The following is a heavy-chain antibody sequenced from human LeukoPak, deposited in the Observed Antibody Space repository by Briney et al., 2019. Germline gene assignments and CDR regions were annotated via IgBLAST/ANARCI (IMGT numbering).Heavy chain of an antibody. CDR3: ARESCGGSCQIDY. CDR2: ISSSSSYI. CDR1: GFTFSSYS. V-gene: IGHV3-21*01. D-gene: IGHD2-15*01. Sequence: GGSLRHSCAASGFTFSSYSMNWVRQAPGKGLEWVSSISSSSSYIYYADSVKGRFTISRDNAKNSLYLQMNSLRAEDTAVYYCARESCGGSCQIDYWGQGTLVTVSS. J-gene: IGHJ4*02.